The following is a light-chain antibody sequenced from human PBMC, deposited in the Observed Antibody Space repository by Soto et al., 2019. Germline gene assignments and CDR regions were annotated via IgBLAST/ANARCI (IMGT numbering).Light chain of an antibody. V-gene: IGKV3-15*01. CDR3: QQYNNWPRT. Sequence: EIVMTQSPATLSVSPGERATLSCRASESVSGNLAWYQQRPGQAPRLLIFGASTRAIGIPARFRGSGSGTEFTLTISSLQSEDFAVYYCQQYNNWPRTFGQGTKVEIK. CDR1: ESVSGN. CDR2: GAS. J-gene: IGKJ1*01.